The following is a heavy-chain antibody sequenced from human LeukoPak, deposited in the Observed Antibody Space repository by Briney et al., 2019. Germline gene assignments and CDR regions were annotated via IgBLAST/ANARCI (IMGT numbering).Heavy chain of an antibody. D-gene: IGHD2-2*02. J-gene: IGHJ4*02. CDR2: ITSNGGTK. V-gene: IGHV3-64*02. CDR3: AREYCTTNSCYIWGLGY. CDR1: GFSFSTYT. Sequence: GGSLRLSCAASGFSFSTYTMRWVRQAPGKGLEYVSGITSNGGTKYYADSVKGRFTISRDNFKNTLYLQMDSLRTEDMAVYYCAREYCTTNSCYIWGLGYWGQGALVTVSS.